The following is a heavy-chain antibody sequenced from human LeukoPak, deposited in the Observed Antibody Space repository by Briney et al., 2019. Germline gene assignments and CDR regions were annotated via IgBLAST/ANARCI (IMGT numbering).Heavy chain of an antibody. CDR1: GGTFSSYA. Sequence: ASVKVSCKASGGTFSSYAISWVRQAPGQGLEWMGGIIPIFGTANYAQKFQGRVTITADESTSTAYMELSSLRSEDTAVYYCARGDYCSSTSCYIAYFQHWGQGTLVTVSS. J-gene: IGHJ1*01. V-gene: IGHV1-69*01. D-gene: IGHD2-2*02. CDR2: IIPIFGTA. CDR3: ARGDYCSSTSCYIAYFQH.